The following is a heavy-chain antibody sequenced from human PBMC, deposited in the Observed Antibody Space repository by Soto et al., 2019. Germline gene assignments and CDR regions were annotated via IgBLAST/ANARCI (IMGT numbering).Heavy chain of an antibody. Sequence: PSETLSLTCTVSGGSISSGPYHWGWIRQPPGKGLEWIGNTHYSGSAYYNPSLKSRVTISVDTSKSQVSLKLSSVTAADTAVYYCARTANWLDPWGQGTLVTVSS. CDR3: ARTANWLDP. CDR1: GGSISSGPYH. J-gene: IGHJ5*02. CDR2: THYSGSA. V-gene: IGHV4-39*01.